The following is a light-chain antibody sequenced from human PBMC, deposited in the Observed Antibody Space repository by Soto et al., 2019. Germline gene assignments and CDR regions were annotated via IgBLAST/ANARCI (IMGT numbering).Light chain of an antibody. V-gene: IGLV2-8*01. CDR2: DVN. Sequence: QSALTQPPSASGSPGQSVTISCTGTSSDVGGYSYVSWYQQHPVRAPKLIIYDVNKRPSGVPDRFSGSKSGNTASLTVSGLQAEDEADYYCSSYGGSNNFVVFGGGTKLTVL. J-gene: IGLJ2*01. CDR1: SSDVGGYSY. CDR3: SSYGGSNNFVV.